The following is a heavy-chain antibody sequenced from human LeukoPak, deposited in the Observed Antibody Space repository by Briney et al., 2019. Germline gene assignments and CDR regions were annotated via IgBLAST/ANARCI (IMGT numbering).Heavy chain of an antibody. CDR2: ISYDGSNK. J-gene: IGHJ4*02. CDR1: GFTFSSYA. D-gene: IGHD2-2*01. V-gene: IGHV3-30-3*01. CDR3: ARGAVGLFCSSTSCSRGHLDY. Sequence: GGSLRLSCAASGFTFSSYAMHWVRQAPGKGLEWVAVISYDGSNKYYADSVKGRFTISRDNSKNTLYLQMNSLRAEDTAVYYCARGAVGLFCSSTSCSRGHLDYWVQGTLVTVSS.